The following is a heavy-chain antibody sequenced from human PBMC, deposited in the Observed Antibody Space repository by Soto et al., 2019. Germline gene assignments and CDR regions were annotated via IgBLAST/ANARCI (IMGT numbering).Heavy chain of an antibody. Sequence: SETLSLTCAVSGGSISSGGYSWSWIRQPPGKGLEWIGYIYHSGSTYYNPSLKSRVTISVDRSKNQFSLKLSSVTAADTAVYYCARGSVIRRNNWFDPWGQRNLVTVSS. CDR2: IYHSGST. D-gene: IGHD2-21*01. V-gene: IGHV4-30-2*01. CDR1: GGSISSGGYS. J-gene: IGHJ5*02. CDR3: ARGSVIRRNNWFDP.